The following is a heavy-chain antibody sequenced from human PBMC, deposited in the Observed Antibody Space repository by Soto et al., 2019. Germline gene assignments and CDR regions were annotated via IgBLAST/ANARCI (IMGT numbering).Heavy chain of an antibody. CDR2: ISSSSSTI. Sequence: GGSLRLSCAASGFTFSSYSMNWVRQAPGKGLEWVSYISSSSSTIYYADSVKGRFTISRDNAKNSLYLQVNSLRDEDTAVYYCARESRFLEWLSLNWFDPWGQGTLVTVYS. V-gene: IGHV3-48*02. CDR3: ARESRFLEWLSLNWFDP. J-gene: IGHJ5*02. CDR1: GFTFSSYS. D-gene: IGHD3-3*01.